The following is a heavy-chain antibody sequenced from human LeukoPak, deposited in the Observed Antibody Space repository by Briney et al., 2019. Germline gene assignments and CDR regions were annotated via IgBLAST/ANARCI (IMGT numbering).Heavy chain of an antibody. J-gene: IGHJ4*02. V-gene: IGHV3-7*01. CDR3: ARLAYYYDSSGYFRAWVLYYFDY. CDR2: IKQDGSEK. CDR1: GFTFSSYW. Sequence: PGGSLRLSCAASGFTFSSYWMSWVRQAPGKGLEWVANIKQDGSEKYYVDSVKGRFTISRDNAKNSLYLQMNSLRAEDTAVYYCARLAYYYDSSGYFRAWVLYYFDYWGQGTLVTVSS. D-gene: IGHD3-22*01.